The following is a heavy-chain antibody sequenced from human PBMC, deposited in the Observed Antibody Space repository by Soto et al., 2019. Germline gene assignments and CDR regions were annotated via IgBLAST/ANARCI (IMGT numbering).Heavy chain of an antibody. J-gene: IGHJ3*02. CDR2: INPNSGGT. D-gene: IGHD5-12*01. CDR3: ARDSGYDYNAFDI. Sequence: ASVKVSCKASGYTFTGYYMHWVRQAPGQGLEWMGWINPNSGGTNYAQKFQGWVTMTRDTSISTAYMELSGLRSDDTAVYYCARDSGYDYNAFDIWGQGTMVTVSS. V-gene: IGHV1-2*04. CDR1: GYTFTGYY.